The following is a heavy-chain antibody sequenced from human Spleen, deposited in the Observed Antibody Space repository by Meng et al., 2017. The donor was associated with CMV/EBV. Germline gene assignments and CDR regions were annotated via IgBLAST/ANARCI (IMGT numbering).Heavy chain of an antibody. CDR1: GFTFSNYG. D-gene: IGHD2-2*01. Sequence: GESLKISCAASGFTFSNYGMHWVRQAPGKGLEWVAFLRSDGNKKYYADSVKGRFTISRDTSKNTLFLQMNSLRAEDTAVYYCARNLPAGDYWGQGILVTVSS. J-gene: IGHJ4*02. V-gene: IGHV3-30*02. CDR3: ARNLPAGDY. CDR2: LRSDGNKK.